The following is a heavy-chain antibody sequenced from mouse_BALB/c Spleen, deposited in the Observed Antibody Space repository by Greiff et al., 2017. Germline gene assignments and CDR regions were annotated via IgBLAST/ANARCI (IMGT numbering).Heavy chain of an antibody. CDR1: GFSLTSYG. CDR2: IWAGGST. J-gene: IGHJ3*01. Sequence: VKLQESGPGLVAPSQSLSITCTVSGFSLTSYGVHWVRQPPGKGLEWLGVIWAGGSTNYNSALMSRLSISKDNSKSQVFLKMNSLQTDDTAMYYCARVPYYGNWFAYWGQGTLVTVSA. CDR3: ARVPYYGNWFAY. V-gene: IGHV2-9*02. D-gene: IGHD2-10*01.